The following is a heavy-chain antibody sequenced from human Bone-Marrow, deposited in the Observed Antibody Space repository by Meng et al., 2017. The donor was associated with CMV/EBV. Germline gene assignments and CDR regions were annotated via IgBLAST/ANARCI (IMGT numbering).Heavy chain of an antibody. Sequence: GESLKISCAASGFAFSDYFMSWIRQAPGKGLEWVAYISSSSTTIYYADSVKGRFTISRDNAKNSLSLQMNSLRADDTAVYYCARGSAGDSHYYGMDVWGQGTTVTGSS. CDR2: ISSSSTTI. CDR1: GFAFSDYF. V-gene: IGHV3-11*04. D-gene: IGHD4-17*01. CDR3: ARGSAGDSHYYGMDV. J-gene: IGHJ6*01.